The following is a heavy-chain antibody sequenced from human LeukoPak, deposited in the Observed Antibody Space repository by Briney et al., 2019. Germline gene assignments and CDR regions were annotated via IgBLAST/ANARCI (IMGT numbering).Heavy chain of an antibody. V-gene: IGHV3-23*01. Sequence: GGSLRLSCAASGFTFSSNAMSWVRQGRGKGLEWVSAISGSGGSTYYADSVKGRFTISRDNSKNTLYLQMNSLRAEDTAVYYCAKGGRQLAVDYWGQGTLVTVSS. CDR3: AKGGRQLAVDY. J-gene: IGHJ4*02. CDR2: ISGSGGST. CDR1: GFTFSSNA. D-gene: IGHD6-13*01.